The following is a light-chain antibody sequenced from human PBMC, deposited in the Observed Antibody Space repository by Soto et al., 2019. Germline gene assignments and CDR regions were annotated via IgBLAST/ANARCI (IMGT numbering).Light chain of an antibody. CDR1: QSVSSD. J-gene: IGKJ1*01. CDR3: QQHNNWPGT. V-gene: IGKV3D-15*01. CDR2: GAS. Sequence: EIVMTQSPATLSVSPGERATLSCRASQSVSSDLAWYQQKPGQAPRLLMYGASTRATGIPAKFSGSGSGTEFTLTISSLQSEDFAVYYCQQHNNWPGTFGQGTKVDIK.